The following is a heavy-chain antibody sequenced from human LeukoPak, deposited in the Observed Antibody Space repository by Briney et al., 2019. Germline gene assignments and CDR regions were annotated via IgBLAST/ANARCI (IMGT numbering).Heavy chain of an antibody. J-gene: IGHJ4*02. CDR1: GFTFSSYW. V-gene: IGHV3-7*01. CDR3: ARDGDDSSGYYGDY. D-gene: IGHD3-22*01. Sequence: GGSLRLSCAASGFTFSSYWMSWVRQAPGKGLEWVANIRQDGSEEFYVDSVKGRFTISRDNAKNSLYLQMNSLRAEDTAVYYCARDGDDSSGYYGDYWGQGTLVTVSS. CDR2: IRQDGSEE.